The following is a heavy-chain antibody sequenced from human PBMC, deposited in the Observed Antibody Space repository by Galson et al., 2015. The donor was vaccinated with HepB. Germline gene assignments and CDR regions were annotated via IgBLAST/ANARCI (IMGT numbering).Heavy chain of an antibody. J-gene: IGHJ4*02. Sequence: SLRLSCAGSGFNFRNYSMNWVRQAPGKGLEWVSSISGRRTYIYYADSVKGRFTIPRDNAKNLLYLQMHTLRAEDTAVYFCARPPAGYNGSGTPLYYFDLWGQGTLVSVSS. CDR3: ARPPAGYNGSGTPLYYFDL. V-gene: IGHV3-21*01. D-gene: IGHD3-10*01. CDR2: ISGRRTYI. CDR1: GFNFRNYS.